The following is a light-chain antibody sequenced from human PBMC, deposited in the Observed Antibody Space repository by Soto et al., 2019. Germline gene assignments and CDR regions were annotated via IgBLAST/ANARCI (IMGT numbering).Light chain of an antibody. CDR3: SSYTRGGTIV. Sequence: QSTLAQPASVSGSPGQSITISCTGTSSDVGGYNYVSWYQQHPGKAPKLMIYDVSARPSGVSNRFSGSKSGNTASLTISGLQAEDEADYYCSSYTRGGTIVFG. CDR2: DVS. J-gene: IGLJ2*01. CDR1: SSDVGGYNY. V-gene: IGLV2-14*01.